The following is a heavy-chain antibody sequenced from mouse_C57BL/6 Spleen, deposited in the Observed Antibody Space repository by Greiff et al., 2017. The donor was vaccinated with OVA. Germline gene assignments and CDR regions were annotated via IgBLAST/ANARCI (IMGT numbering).Heavy chain of an antibody. D-gene: IGHD2-3*01. Sequence: QVQLKQSGAELVRPGASVKLSCKASGYTFTDYYINWVKQRPGQGLEWIARIYPGSGNTYYNEKFKGKATLTAEKSSSTAYMQLSSLTSEDSAVYYCARGRWSDFDYWGQGTTLTVSS. J-gene: IGHJ2*01. CDR1: GYTFTDYY. CDR2: IYPGSGNT. CDR3: ARGRWSDFDY. V-gene: IGHV1-76*01.